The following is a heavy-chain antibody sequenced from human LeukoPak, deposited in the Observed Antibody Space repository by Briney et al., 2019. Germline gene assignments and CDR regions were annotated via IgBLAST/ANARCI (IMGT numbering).Heavy chain of an antibody. CDR2: INPNSGGT. Sequence: ASVKLSCKASGYTFTGCYMHWVRQAPGQGLGWMGWINPNSGGTNYAQKFQGRVTMTRDTSISTAYMELSRLRSDDTAVYYCARAIWFGEPDDAFDICGQGTVVTVSS. V-gene: IGHV1-2*02. CDR3: ARAIWFGEPDDAFDI. D-gene: IGHD3-10*01. J-gene: IGHJ3*02. CDR1: GYTFTGCY.